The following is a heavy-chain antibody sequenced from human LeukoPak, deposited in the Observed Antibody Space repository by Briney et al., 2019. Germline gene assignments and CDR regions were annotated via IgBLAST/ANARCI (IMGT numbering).Heavy chain of an antibody. D-gene: IGHD6-19*01. CDR1: GFTVSDNY. J-gene: IGHJ4*02. CDR3: AKLPSSGWLDY. V-gene: IGHV3-53*01. Sequence: GGSLRLSCVVSGFTVSDNYMSWVRQAPGKGLEWVSAFYSGGNTYYTGSVKGRFIISRDSSKNALYLQMNNLRPEDTAMYYCAKLPSSGWLDYWGQGTLVTVSS. CDR2: FYSGGNT.